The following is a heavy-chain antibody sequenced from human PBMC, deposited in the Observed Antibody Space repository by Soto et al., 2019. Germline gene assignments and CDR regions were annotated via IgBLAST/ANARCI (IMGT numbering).Heavy chain of an antibody. D-gene: IGHD2-21*02. CDR3: ARDYCGGDCYAAFDI. V-gene: IGHV3-30-3*01. CDR2: ISYDGSNK. J-gene: IGHJ3*02. Sequence: PGGSLRLSCAASGFTFSSYAMHWVRQAPGKGLEWVAVISYDGSNKYYADSVKGRFTISRDNSKNTLYLQMNSLRAEDTAVYYCARDYCGGDCYAAFDIWGQGTMVTVSS. CDR1: GFTFSSYA.